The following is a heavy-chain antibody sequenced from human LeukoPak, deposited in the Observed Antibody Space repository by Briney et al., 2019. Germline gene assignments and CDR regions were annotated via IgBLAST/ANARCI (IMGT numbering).Heavy chain of an antibody. Sequence: SETLSLTCTVSGGSISSSSYYWGWIRQPPGKGLEWIGSIYYSGSTYYNPSLKSRVTISVDTSKNQFSLKLSSVTAADTAVYYCASLGTYYYDSSGYYYYYGMDVWGQGTTVTVSS. CDR3: ASLGTYYYDSSGYYYYYGMDV. CDR1: GGSISSSSYY. J-gene: IGHJ6*02. V-gene: IGHV4-39*01. CDR2: IYYSGST. D-gene: IGHD3-22*01.